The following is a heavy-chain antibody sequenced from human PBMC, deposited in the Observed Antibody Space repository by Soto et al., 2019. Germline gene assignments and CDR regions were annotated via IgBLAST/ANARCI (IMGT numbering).Heavy chain of an antibody. J-gene: IGHJ6*02. CDR3: AWGDSYGSSYYYYGMDV. Sequence: QVQLVQSGAEVKKPGSSVKVSCKASGGTFSSYAISWVRQAPGQGLEWMGGIIPIFGTANYAQKFQGRVTITADEATSTAHMELSSLRSEDTAVYYCAWGDSYGSSYYYYGMDVWGQGTTVTVSS. D-gene: IGHD5-18*01. CDR1: GGTFSSYA. V-gene: IGHV1-69*01. CDR2: IIPIFGTA.